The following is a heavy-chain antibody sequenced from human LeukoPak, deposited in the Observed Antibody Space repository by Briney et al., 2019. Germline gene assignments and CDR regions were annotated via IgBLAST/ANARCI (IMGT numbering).Heavy chain of an antibody. CDR3: ARDTGLGRYYDNSGYYDAGRWFDP. Sequence: ASVTLSFTCAVYIGTYYAMYWVRQPQGQRLEWVWLVNTDHGKTNYSHHFQGRVTITRDTSASTANMELSSLRSEDTVVYYCARDTGLGRYYDNSGYYDAGRWFDPWGQGTLVTVSS. D-gene: IGHD3-22*01. J-gene: IGHJ5*02. CDR1: VYIGTYYA. CDR2: VNTDHGKT. V-gene: IGHV1-3*04.